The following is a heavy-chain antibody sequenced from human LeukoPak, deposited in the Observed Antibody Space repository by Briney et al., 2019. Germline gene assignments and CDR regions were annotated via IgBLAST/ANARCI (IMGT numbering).Heavy chain of an antibody. CDR2: ISSSSSYI. J-gene: IGHJ5*02. D-gene: IGHD2-15*01. CDR1: GFTLSSHS. V-gene: IGHV3-21*04. CDR3: AKERYCSGGSCYFAWFDP. Sequence: GGSLRLSCAGSGFTLSSHSMNWVRQAPGKGLEWVSSISSSSSYIYYADSVKGRFTISRDNARNSLYLQMNSLRAEDTAVYYCAKERYCSGGSCYFAWFDPWGQGTLVTVSS.